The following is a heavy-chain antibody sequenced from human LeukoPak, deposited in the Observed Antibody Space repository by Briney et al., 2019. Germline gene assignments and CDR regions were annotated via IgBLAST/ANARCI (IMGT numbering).Heavy chain of an antibody. CDR2: ISGSGDST. CDR3: AKEGSMVATFNYFDY. V-gene: IGHV3-23*01. J-gene: IGHJ4*02. D-gene: IGHD5-12*01. Sequence: PGGSLRLSCAASGFSFSSYAMSWVRQAPGRGLEWVSAISGSGDSTNYADSVKGRFTISRDNSKNTLYLQMNSLRAEDTAVYYCAKEGSMVATFNYFDYWGQGTLVTVSS. CDR1: GFSFSSYA.